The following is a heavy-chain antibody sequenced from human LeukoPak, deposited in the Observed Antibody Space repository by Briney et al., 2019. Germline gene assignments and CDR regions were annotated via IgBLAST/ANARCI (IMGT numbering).Heavy chain of an antibody. V-gene: IGHV3-74*01. CDR3: LRDLNWSLDQ. J-gene: IGHJ4*02. CDR1: GFTFSNYA. D-gene: IGHD1-20*01. CDR2: IKSDGITI. Sequence: SGGSLRLSCAASGFTFSNYAMRWVRQAPGKGLVWVSRIKSDGITITYADSVKGRFTISRDNAKNTLYLQMNSLRAEDTAVYYCLRDLNWSLDQWGQGTLVTVSS.